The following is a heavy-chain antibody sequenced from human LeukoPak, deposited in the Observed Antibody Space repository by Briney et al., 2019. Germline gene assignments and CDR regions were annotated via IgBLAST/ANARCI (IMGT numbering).Heavy chain of an antibody. V-gene: IGHV3-7*05. J-gene: IGHJ4*02. CDR1: GFTFSSYW. CDR2: IKQDGSEK. D-gene: IGHD5-18*01. Sequence: GGSLILSCAASGFTFSSYWMSWVRQAPGKGLEWVANIKQDGSEKYYVDSVKGRFTISRDNAKNSLYLQMNSLRAEDTAVYYCARVPEPGYSYGYYFDYWGQGTLVTVTS. CDR3: ARVPEPGYSYGYYFDY.